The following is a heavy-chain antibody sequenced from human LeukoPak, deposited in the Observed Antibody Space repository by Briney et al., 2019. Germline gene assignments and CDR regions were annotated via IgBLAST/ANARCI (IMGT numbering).Heavy chain of an antibody. J-gene: IGHJ4*02. CDR2: ISGSGGST. CDR1: GFTFSSYA. Sequence: PGGSLRLSCAASGFTFSSYAMSWVRQAPGKGLEWVSAISGSGGSTYYADSVKGRFTISRDNSKNALYLQMNSLRAEDTAVYYCAKAAFSGWYVSPFDYWGQGTLVTVSS. CDR3: AKAAFSGWYVSPFDY. D-gene: IGHD6-19*01. V-gene: IGHV3-23*01.